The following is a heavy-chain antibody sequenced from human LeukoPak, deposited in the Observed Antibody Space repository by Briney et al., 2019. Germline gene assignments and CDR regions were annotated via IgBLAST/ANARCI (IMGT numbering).Heavy chain of an antibody. V-gene: IGHV3-74*01. D-gene: IGHD5-18*01. CDR3: ARASGRTLQVDAAIVTYYYYYYMDV. CDR2: IRSDGTST. CDR1: GFTFSSYW. J-gene: IGHJ6*03. Sequence: PGGSLRLSCAASGFTFSSYWMHWVRLAPGKGLVGVSRIRSDGTSTDYADSVKGRFTMSRDNAKNTLYLQMNSLRVEDTAVYYCARASGRTLQVDAAIVTYYYYYYMDVWGKGTTVTVSS.